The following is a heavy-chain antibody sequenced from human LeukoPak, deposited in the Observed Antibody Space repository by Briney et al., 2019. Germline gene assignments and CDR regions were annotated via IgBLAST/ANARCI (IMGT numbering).Heavy chain of an antibody. CDR2: IYYSGTT. CDR3: ARGSIEAAGIFDY. D-gene: IGHD6-13*01. J-gene: IGHJ4*02. V-gene: IGHV4-59*01. CDR1: GGAITGDW. Sequence: SETLSLTCTVSGGAITGDWWGWIRQPPGKGLDWIGYIYYSGTTNYNPSLKSRVTISVDTSKNQFSLKLSSVTAADTAVYYCARGSIEAAGIFDYWGQGTLVTVSS.